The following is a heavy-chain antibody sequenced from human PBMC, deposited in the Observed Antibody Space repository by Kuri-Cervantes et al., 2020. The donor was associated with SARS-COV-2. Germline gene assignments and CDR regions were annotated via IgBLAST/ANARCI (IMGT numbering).Heavy chain of an antibody. D-gene: IGHD2-15*01. J-gene: IGHJ4*02. V-gene: IGHV1-2*02. Sequence: ASVKVSCKASGYTFTGHYMHWARQAPGQGLEWMGWINPNSGGTNYAQKFQGRVTMTRDTSISTAYMELSRLRSDDTAVYYCARLSLGVVVAATDYWGQGTLVTVSS. CDR1: GYTFTGHY. CDR3: ARLSLGVVVAATDY. CDR2: INPNSGGT.